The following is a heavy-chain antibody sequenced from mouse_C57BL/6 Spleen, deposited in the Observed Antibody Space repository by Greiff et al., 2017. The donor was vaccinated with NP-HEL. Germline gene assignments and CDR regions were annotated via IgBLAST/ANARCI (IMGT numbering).Heavy chain of an antibody. V-gene: IGHV1-15*01. D-gene: IGHD2-2*01. CDR1: GYTFTDYE. CDR2: IDPETGGT. Sequence: QVQLQQSGAELVRPGASVTLSCKASGYTFTDYEMHWVKQTPVHGLEWIGAIDPETGGTAYNQKFKGKAILTADKSSSTAYMELRSLTSEDSAVYYCTRSRGYDLDYWGQGTTLTVSS. J-gene: IGHJ2*01. CDR3: TRSRGYDLDY.